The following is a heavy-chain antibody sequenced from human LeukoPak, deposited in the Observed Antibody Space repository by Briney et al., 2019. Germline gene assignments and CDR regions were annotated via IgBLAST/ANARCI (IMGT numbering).Heavy chain of an antibody. D-gene: IGHD3-22*01. CDR2: INHSGST. Sequence: SETLSLACAVYGGSFSGYYWSWIRQPPGKGLEWIGEINHSGSTNYNPSLKSRVTISVDTSKNQFSLKLSSVTAADTAVYYCARHPQYYYDSSGYFDYWGQGTLVTVSS. J-gene: IGHJ4*02. CDR3: ARHPQYYYDSSGYFDY. V-gene: IGHV4-34*01. CDR1: GGSFSGYY.